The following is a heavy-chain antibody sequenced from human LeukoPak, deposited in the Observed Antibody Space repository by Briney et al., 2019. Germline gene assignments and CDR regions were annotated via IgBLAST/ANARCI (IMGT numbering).Heavy chain of an antibody. V-gene: IGHV3-23*01. CDR2: ISASGGST. D-gene: IGHD2/OR15-2a*01. Sequence: PGGSLRLSCAASGFTFSSSAMSWVRQVPGKGLEWVSGISASGGSTSYADSVRGRFTISRDNSKNTLYVQMNSLRDEDTAVCYCARDRSTTVSNTLGYFDYWGQGTLVTVSS. J-gene: IGHJ4*02. CDR1: GFTFSSSA. CDR3: ARDRSTTVSNTLGYFDY.